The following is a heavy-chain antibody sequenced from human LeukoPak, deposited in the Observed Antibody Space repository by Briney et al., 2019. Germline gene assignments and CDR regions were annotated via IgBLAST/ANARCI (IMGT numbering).Heavy chain of an antibody. CDR2: INPNSGGT. V-gene: IGHV1-2*02. J-gene: IGHJ4*02. CDR1: GYTFTGYY. CDR3: ARAEYQLPGPFDY. Sequence: ASVKVSCKASGYTFTGYYMHWVRQAPGQGLEWMGWINPNSGGTNYAQKFQGRVTMTRDTSISTAYMELSRLRSDDAAVYYCARAEYQLPGPFDYWGQGTLVTVSS. D-gene: IGHD2-2*01.